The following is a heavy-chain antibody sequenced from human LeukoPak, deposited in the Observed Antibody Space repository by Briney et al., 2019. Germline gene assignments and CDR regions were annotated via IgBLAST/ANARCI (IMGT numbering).Heavy chain of an antibody. J-gene: IGHJ5*02. CDR2: INPNSGGT. CDR3: SREKGRRDIVVVVAGFDP. Sequence: ASVKVSCKASGYTFTGYYMHWVRQAPGQGLEWMGWINPNSGGTNYAKKFQGRVTMTRDTSISTAYMELTRLRSDDTAVYYCSREKGRRDIVVVVAGFDPWGQGTLVTVSS. D-gene: IGHD2-15*01. V-gene: IGHV1-2*02. CDR1: GYTFTGYY.